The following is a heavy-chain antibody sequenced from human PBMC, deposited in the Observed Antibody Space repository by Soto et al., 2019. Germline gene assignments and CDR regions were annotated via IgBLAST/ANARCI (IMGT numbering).Heavy chain of an antibody. CDR3: ARIPPYSSGWYWFDT. CDR1: GGSIGSYY. J-gene: IGHJ5*02. D-gene: IGHD6-19*01. CDR2: IYFTGTT. V-gene: IGHV4-59*01. Sequence: KPSETLSLTCTVSGGSIGSYYWSWIRQPPGKGLEWIGHIYFTGTTNYNPSLRSRVTISVDTSKNQFSLKLSSVTAADTAVYYCARIPPYSSGWYWFDTCGQGTPVTVSS.